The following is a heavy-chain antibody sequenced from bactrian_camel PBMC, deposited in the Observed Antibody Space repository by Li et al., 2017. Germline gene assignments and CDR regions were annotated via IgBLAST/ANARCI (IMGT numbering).Heavy chain of an antibody. V-gene: IGHV3S28*01. Sequence: QLVESGGGLVQPGGSLRLSCVHSGFTFSNYYYINWVRQAPGKGLEWVSRITSDLITTTYADSVEGRFTISRDNAKNTLDLQMNSLKTEDTAVYYCAAGWWHLSVGYWGQGTQVTVS. CDR3: AAGWWHLSVGY. J-gene: IGHJ4*01. D-gene: IGHD7*01. CDR2: ITSDLITT. CDR1: GFTFSNYY.